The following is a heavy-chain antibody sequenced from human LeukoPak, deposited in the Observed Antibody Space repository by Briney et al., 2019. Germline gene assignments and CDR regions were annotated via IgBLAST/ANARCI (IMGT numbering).Heavy chain of an antibody. J-gene: IGHJ3*02. CDR2: INPDRGGT. CDR1: GYTFTAYY. V-gene: IGHV1-2*06. D-gene: IGHD3-16*02. Sequence: ASVKVSCTASGYTFTAYYMHWVRQAPGQGLEWMGLINPDRGGTNYAQKFQGRVTMTREKSISTAYMELTSLRSDDTPVYYCARGPYDYVWGNYRYTGDAFDIWGHGTVVTVSS. CDR3: ARGPYDYVWGNYRYTGDAFDI.